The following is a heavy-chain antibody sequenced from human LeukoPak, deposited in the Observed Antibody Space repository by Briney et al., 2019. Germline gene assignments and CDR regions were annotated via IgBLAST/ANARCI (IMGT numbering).Heavy chain of an antibody. J-gene: IGHJ3*02. V-gene: IGHV1-2*02. Sequence: ASVKVSCKASGYTFTGYYMYWVRQAPGQGLEWMGWINPDSGGTNSAQKFQGRVSMTRDTSISTAYMELSRLRSDDTAVYYCARARYDYVWGSYRWDAFDIWGQGTMVTVSS. CDR2: INPDSGGT. D-gene: IGHD3-16*02. CDR1: GYTFTGYY. CDR3: ARARYDYVWGSYRWDAFDI.